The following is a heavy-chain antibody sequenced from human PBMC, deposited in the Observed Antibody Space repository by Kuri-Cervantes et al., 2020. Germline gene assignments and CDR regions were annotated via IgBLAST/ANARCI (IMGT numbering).Heavy chain of an antibody. J-gene: IGHJ4*02. CDR3: ATGKWELLGAGFDY. D-gene: IGHD1-26*01. CDR2: IYTSGST. CDR1: GGSISSYY. V-gene: IGHV4-4*07. Sequence: SETLSLTCTVSGGSISSYYWSWIRQPAGKGLEWIGRIYTSGSTNYNPSLKSRVTISVDRSKNQFPLKLSSVTAADTAVYYCATGKWELLGAGFDYWGQGTLVTVSS.